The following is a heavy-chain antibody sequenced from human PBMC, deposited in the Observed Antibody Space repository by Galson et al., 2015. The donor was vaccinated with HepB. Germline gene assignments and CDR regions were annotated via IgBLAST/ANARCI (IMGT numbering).Heavy chain of an antibody. CDR3: AKDLSSGSFNDAFDI. CDR2: ISYDGSNK. J-gene: IGHJ3*02. Sequence: SLRLSCAASGFTFSSYGMHWVRQAPGKGLEWVAVISYDGSNKYYADSVKGRFTISRDNSKNTLYLQMNSLRAEDTAVYYCAKDLSSGSFNDAFDIWGQGTMVTVSS. D-gene: IGHD1-26*01. CDR1: GFTFSSYG. V-gene: IGHV3-30*18.